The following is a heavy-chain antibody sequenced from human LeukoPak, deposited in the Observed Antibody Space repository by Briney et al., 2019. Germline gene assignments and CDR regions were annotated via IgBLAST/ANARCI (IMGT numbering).Heavy chain of an antibody. Sequence: PGGSLRLSCAASGFTFRSHWMSWVRQAPGKGLEWVANINQDGSETHYVDSVKGRFTISRDNAWNSPYLQMNSLRAEDTAMYYCARDHVAPGIYFDYWGQGTLVTVSS. V-gene: IGHV3-7*01. CDR1: GFTFRSHW. J-gene: IGHJ4*02. CDR3: ARDHVAPGIYFDY. CDR2: INQDGSET. D-gene: IGHD6-13*01.